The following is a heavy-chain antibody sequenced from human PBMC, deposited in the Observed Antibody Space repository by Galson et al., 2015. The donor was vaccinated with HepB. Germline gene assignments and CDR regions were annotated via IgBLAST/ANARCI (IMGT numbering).Heavy chain of an antibody. D-gene: IGHD4-17*01. CDR3: ARDLLATTVASDAFDI. J-gene: IGHJ3*02. Sequence: SVKVSCKASGGTFSSYAISWVRQAPGQGLEWMGGIIPIFGIANYAQMFQGRVTITADESTSTAYMELSSLRSEDTAVYYCARDLLATTVASDAFDIWGQGTMVTVSS. CDR2: IIPIFGIA. V-gene: IGHV1-69*13. CDR1: GGTFSSYA.